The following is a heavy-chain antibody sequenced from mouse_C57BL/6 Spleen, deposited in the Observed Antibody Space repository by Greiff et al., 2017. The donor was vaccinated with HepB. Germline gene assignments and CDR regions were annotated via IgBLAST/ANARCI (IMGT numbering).Heavy chain of an antibody. J-gene: IGHJ4*01. V-gene: IGHV1-59*01. CDR1: GYTFTSYW. CDR3: ARSGYGNYDAMDY. Sequence: QVQLQQPGAELVRPGTSVKLSCKASGYTFTSYWMHWVKQRPGQGLEWIGVIDPSDSYTNYNQKFKGKATLTVDTSSSTAYMQLSSLTSEDSAVYYCARSGYGNYDAMDYWGQGTSVTVSS. D-gene: IGHD2-10*02. CDR2: IDPSDSYT.